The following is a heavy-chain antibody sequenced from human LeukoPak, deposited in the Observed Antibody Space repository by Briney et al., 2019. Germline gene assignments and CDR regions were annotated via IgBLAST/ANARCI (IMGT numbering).Heavy chain of an antibody. J-gene: IGHJ4*02. D-gene: IGHD4-23*01. Sequence: GASVKVSCKASGHTFPSDGVSWVRQAPGQGLEWMGWISADNANTKYAQKFQGRVTVTIATSTNTAYMELRGLKSDDTALYYCARGWELHDWGQGTLVTVSS. CDR2: ISADNANT. V-gene: IGHV1-18*01. CDR1: GHTFPSDG. CDR3: ARGWELHD.